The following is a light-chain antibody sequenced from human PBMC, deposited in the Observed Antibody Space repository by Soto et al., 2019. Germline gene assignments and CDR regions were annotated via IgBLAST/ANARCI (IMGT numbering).Light chain of an antibody. CDR1: SSDVGGYNY. CDR3: ISFTSRHIYV. CDR2: DVT. Sequence: LTQPASVSGSPGQSITISCTGTSSDVGGYNYVSWYQQHPGRAPKLIIYDVTNRPSGISNRFSGSKSGNTASLTISGLQTEEEADYYCISFTSRHIYVFGTGTKVTVL. J-gene: IGLJ1*01. V-gene: IGLV2-14*03.